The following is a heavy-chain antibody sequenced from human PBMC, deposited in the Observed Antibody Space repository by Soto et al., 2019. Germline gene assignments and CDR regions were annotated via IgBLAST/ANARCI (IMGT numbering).Heavy chain of an antibody. CDR2: INHSGST. CDR3: ARGYGRIFDY. Sequence: SETLSLTCAVYGGSFSGYYWSWIRQPPGKGLEWIGEINHSGSTNYNPSLKSRVTISVDTSKNQFSLKLSSVTAADTAVYYCARGYGRIFDYWGQGTLVTVSS. CDR1: GGSFSGYY. V-gene: IGHV4-34*01. D-gene: IGHD3-10*01. J-gene: IGHJ4*02.